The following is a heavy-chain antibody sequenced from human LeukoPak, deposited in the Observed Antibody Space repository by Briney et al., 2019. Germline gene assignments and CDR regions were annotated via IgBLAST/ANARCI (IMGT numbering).Heavy chain of an antibody. J-gene: IGHJ4*02. CDR1: GFTFSSFG. CDR2: IRYDGSNK. V-gene: IGHV3-30*02. D-gene: IGHD5-12*01. CDR3: AKDPMGGYDSYFDY. Sequence: GGSLRLSCAASGFTFSSFGMHWVRQAPGKGLEWVAFIRYDGSNKYYADSVKGRFTISRDNSKNTLYLQMNSLRAEDTAVYYCAKDPMGGYDSYFDYWGQGTLVTVSS.